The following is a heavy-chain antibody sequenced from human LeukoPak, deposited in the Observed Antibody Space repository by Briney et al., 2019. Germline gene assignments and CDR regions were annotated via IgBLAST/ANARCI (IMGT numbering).Heavy chain of an antibody. V-gene: IGHV4-59*01. J-gene: IGHJ4*02. CDR2: IYYSGST. Sequence: SETLSLTCTVSGGSISSYYWSWIRQPPGKGLEWIGYIYYSGSTNYNPSLKSRVTISVDTSKNQFSLKLSSVTAADTTVYYCARVGSPGDYDSSGYHFDYWGQGTLVTVSS. CDR1: GGSISSYY. CDR3: ARVGSPGDYDSSGYHFDY. D-gene: IGHD3-22*01.